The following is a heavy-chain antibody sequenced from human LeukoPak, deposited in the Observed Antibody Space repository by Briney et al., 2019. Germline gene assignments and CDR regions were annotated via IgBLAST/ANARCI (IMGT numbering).Heavy chain of an antibody. D-gene: IGHD2-15*01. CDR3: ARDVGGVVAATLNWFDP. V-gene: IGHV4-34*01. CDR1: GGSFSGYY. J-gene: IGHJ5*02. CDR2: INHSGST. Sequence: SETLSLTCAVYGGSFSGYYWSWIRQPPGKGLEWIGEINHSGSTNYNPSFKSRVTISVDTSKNQFSLKLSSVTAADTAVYYCARDVGGVVAATLNWFDPWGQGTLVTVSS.